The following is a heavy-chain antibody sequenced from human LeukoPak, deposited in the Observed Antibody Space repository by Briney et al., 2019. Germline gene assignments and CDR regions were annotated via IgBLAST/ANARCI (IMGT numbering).Heavy chain of an antibody. Sequence: PARSPRLSCAASGFTFDDYAMHWVRQAPGKGLEWVSGISWNSGSIGYADSVKGRFTISRDNAKNSLYLQMNSLRAEDMALYYCAKARNSIVVVTALDYWGQGTLVAVSS. CDR1: GFTFDDYA. V-gene: IGHV3-9*03. CDR2: ISWNSGSI. J-gene: IGHJ4*02. D-gene: IGHD2-21*02. CDR3: AKARNSIVVVTALDY.